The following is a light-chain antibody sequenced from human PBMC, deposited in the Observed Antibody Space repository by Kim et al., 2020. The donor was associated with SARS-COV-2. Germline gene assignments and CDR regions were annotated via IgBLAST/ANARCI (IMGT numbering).Light chain of an antibody. CDR2: YDS. CDR1: SIGSKS. J-gene: IGLJ2*01. Sequence: PGKAAMVSCGGNSIGSKSVHCYQQKSGQAPVVVIYYDSDRPSGIPERFSGSNSGNTATLTISRVEAGDEAVYYCQVWDSSSDHRVVFGGGTQLTVL. V-gene: IGLV3-21*04. CDR3: QVWDSSSDHRVV.